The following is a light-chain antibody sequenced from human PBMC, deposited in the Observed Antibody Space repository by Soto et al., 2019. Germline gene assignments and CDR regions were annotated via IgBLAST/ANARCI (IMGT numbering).Light chain of an antibody. J-gene: IGLJ2*01. CDR3: SSFTASNTEV. CDR2: DIS. CDR1: SSDVGGYDY. Sequence: QSALTQPASVSGSPGQSITISCTGTSSDVGGYDYVSWYQQHPGKAPKLMIYDISNRPSGVSDRFSGSKSANTASLTISVLQAEDEADYYCSSFTASNTEVFGGGTKVTVL. V-gene: IGLV2-14*01.